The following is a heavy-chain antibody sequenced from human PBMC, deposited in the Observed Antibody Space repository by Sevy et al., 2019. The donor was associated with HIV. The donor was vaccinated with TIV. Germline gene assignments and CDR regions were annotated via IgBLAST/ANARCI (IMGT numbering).Heavy chain of an antibody. CDR2: IWFDGSNT. CDR3: ARDLEFYDSGDYGPAFMPDF. V-gene: IGHV3-33*01. J-gene: IGHJ4*01. D-gene: IGHD4-17*01. Sequence: GGSLRLSCAASGFTFSSFGMHWVRQAPGKGLEWVAVIWFDGSNTYYADSVKGRFTISRDLAKNTLHLQMTGLRAEDTAVYYCARDLEFYDSGDYGPAFMPDFWGHGTLVTVSS. CDR1: GFTFSSFG.